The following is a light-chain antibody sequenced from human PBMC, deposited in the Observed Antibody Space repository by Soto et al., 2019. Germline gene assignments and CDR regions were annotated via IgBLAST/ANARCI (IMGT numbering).Light chain of an antibody. CDR1: QSVSNS. J-gene: IGKJ1*01. CDR3: QQYNNWPRT. CDR2: GAS. V-gene: IGKV3-15*01. Sequence: EIVMTQSPATLSVAPGERATLSCRVSQSVSNSLAWYKQKPGQAPRLLIYGASTRATGFPARFSGNGSGTDFTLTISSLQSEDFAVYYCQQYNNWPRTFGQGTKVDI.